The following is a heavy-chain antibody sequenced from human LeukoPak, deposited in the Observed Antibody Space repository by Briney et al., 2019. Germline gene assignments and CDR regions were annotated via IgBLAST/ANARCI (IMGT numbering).Heavy chain of an antibody. J-gene: IGHJ5*02. CDR2: ISAYNGNT. CDR3: AREDSYYDFWSGYSTPWFDP. Sequence: ASVKVSCKASGYTFTSYGISWVRQAPGQGLDGMGWISAYNGNTNYAQKLQGRVTMTTDTSTSTAYMELRSLRSDDTAVYYCAREDSYYDFWSGYSTPWFDPWGQGTLVTVSS. V-gene: IGHV1-18*01. D-gene: IGHD3-3*01. CDR1: GYTFTSYG.